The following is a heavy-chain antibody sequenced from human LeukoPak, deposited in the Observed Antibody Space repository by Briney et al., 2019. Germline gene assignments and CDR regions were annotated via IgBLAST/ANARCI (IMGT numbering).Heavy chain of an antibody. V-gene: IGHV4-31*03. Sequence: SQTLSLTCTVSGGSISSGGYYWSWIRQPPGKGLEWIGYIYYSGSTYYNPSLKSRVTISVDTSKNQFSLKLSSVTAADTAVYYCARAGYYYDSSGYLDYWGQGTLVTVSS. CDR1: GGSISSGGYY. CDR3: ARAGYYYDSSGYLDY. CDR2: IYYSGST. D-gene: IGHD3-22*01. J-gene: IGHJ4*02.